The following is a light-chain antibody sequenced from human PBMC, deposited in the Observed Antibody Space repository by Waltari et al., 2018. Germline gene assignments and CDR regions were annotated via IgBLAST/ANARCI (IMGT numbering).Light chain of an antibody. CDR1: SSDVGGYNY. V-gene: IGLV2-14*03. CDR2: YVS. Sequence: QSALTQPASVSGSPGQSITISCTGTSSDVGGYNYVSWYQQHPGNAPKLMIYYVSNRPSGVANRFSGAKAGNTASLTISGLQAEDEADYYCSSYTSSSRRVFGGGTKLTVL. J-gene: IGLJ2*01. CDR3: SSYTSSSRRV.